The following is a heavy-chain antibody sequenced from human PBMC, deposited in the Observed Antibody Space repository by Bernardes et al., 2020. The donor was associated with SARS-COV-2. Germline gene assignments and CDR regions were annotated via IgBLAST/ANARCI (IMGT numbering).Heavy chain of an antibody. CDR2: VSDRGGST. J-gene: IGHJ4*02. CDR3: AKESEDAPLDY. Sequence: GGSLRLSCAASGFTFSNYAMIWVRQAPGKGLEWVSTVSDRGGSTYYADSVKGRFTISRDNSKSTLYLQMNSLRAEDTAVYYCAKESEDAPLDYWGQGTLVTVSS. V-gene: IGHV3-23*01. CDR1: GFTFSNYA.